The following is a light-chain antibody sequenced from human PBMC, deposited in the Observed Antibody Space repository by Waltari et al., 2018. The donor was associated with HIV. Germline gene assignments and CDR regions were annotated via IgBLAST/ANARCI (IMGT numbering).Light chain of an antibody. Sequence: QSVLTQPPSVSAAPGQKVTISCSGSSSNIGNRYVSWYQQTPGTATKLLIYDNHKRPSGIPDRFSGSKSGTSATLGITGLQAGDEADYYCGTWDSSLTAGVFGGGTNLTVL. J-gene: IGLJ2*01. CDR1: SSNIGNRY. V-gene: IGLV1-51*01. CDR3: GTWDSSLTAGV. CDR2: DNH.